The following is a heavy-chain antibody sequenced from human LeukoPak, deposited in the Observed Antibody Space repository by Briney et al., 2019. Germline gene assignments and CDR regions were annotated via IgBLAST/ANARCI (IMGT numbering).Heavy chain of an antibody. CDR2: ISGSGGST. V-gene: IGHV3-23*01. CDR1: GFTFSSYA. Sequence: GGSLRLSCAASGFTFSSYAMSWVRQAPGKGLEWVSAISGSGGSTYYADSVKGRFTISRDNSKNTLYLQMNSLRAEDTAVYYCANNMVPGVIPTGYWGQGTLVTVSS. D-gene: IGHD3-10*01. J-gene: IGHJ4*02. CDR3: ANNMVPGVIPTGY.